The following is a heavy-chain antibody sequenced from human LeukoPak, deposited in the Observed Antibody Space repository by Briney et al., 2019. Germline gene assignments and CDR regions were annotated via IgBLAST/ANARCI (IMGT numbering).Heavy chain of an antibody. V-gene: IGHV3-23*01. D-gene: IGHD3-22*01. CDR2: ISGSGGGT. CDR1: GFTFSSYA. CDR3: AKDPYDSSGYQNWFDP. J-gene: IGHJ5*02. Sequence: PGGSLRLSCAASGFTFSSYAMSWVRQAPGKGLEWVSAISGSGGGTYYADSVKGRFTISRDNSKNTLYLQMNSLRAEDTAVYYCAKDPYDSSGYQNWFDPWGQGTLVTVSS.